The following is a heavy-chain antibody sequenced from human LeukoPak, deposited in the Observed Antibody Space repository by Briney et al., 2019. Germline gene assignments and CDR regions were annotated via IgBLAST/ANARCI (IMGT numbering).Heavy chain of an antibody. D-gene: IGHD6-19*01. Sequence: PSETLSLTCTVSGGSISSGSYYWSWLRQPAGTGLEWIGRIYTSGSTNYNPSLKSRVTISVDTSKNQFSLKLSSVTAADTAVYYCARDGYSLGYSSGWYDYWGQGTLVTVSS. CDR3: ARDGYSLGYSSGWYDY. V-gene: IGHV4-61*02. J-gene: IGHJ4*02. CDR1: GGSISSGSYY. CDR2: IYTSGST.